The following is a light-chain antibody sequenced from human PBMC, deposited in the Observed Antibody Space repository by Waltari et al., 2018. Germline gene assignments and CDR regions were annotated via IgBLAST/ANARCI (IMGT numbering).Light chain of an antibody. CDR3: QAWDSSTVV. Sequence: SYELTQPPSVSVSPGQTASITCSGTELGDKYSCWYQQKPGQSPIFVIYQDTKRPSAIPARFSGSNSGNTATLTIRGTQTMDEADYYCQAWDSSTVVFGGGTKLTVL. V-gene: IGLV3-1*01. CDR2: QDT. CDR1: ELGDKY. J-gene: IGLJ3*02.